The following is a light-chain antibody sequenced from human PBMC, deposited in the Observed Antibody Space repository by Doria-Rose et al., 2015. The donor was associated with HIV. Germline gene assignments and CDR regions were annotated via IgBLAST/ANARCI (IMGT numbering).Light chain of an antibody. J-gene: IGKJ1*01. Sequence: IRMTQSPSSLSASKGDRVTITCRASQDISNYIAWYQQKPGKAPKLLIYAASTLQSGVPSRFSGSGSGTDFTLTISYLQSEDFATYYCQRYYSYPPTFGQGTKVEVK. CDR3: QRYYSYPPT. V-gene: IGKV1-8*01. CDR2: AAS. CDR1: QDISNY.